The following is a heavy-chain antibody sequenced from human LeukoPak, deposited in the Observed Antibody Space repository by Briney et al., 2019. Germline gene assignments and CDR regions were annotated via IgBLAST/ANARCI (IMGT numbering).Heavy chain of an antibody. Sequence: SETLSLTCTVSGGSISSSSYYWGWIRQPPGKGLEWIGSIYYSGSTYYNPSLKSRVTISVDTSKNQFSLKLSSVTATDTAVYYCARHFYYYGSGSRSGYYYYYGMDVWGQGTTVTVSS. CDR2: IYYSGST. CDR3: ARHFYYYGSGSRSGYYYYYGMDV. D-gene: IGHD3-10*01. J-gene: IGHJ6*02. CDR1: GGSISSSSYY. V-gene: IGHV4-39*01.